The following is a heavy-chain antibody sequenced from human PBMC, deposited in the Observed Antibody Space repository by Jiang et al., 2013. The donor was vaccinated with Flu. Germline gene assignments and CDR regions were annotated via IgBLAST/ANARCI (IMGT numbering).Heavy chain of an antibody. D-gene: IGHD3-3*01. CDR3: AKSSRRDFWSADGYYFDY. CDR1: GFTFSSYA. Sequence: SGFTFSSYAMSWVRQAPGKGLEWVSAISGSGGSTYYADSVKGRFTISRDNSKNTLYLQMNTLRAEDTAVYYCAKSSRRDFWSADGYYFDYWGQGALVTVSS. V-gene: IGHV3-23*01. CDR2: ISGSGGST. J-gene: IGHJ4*02.